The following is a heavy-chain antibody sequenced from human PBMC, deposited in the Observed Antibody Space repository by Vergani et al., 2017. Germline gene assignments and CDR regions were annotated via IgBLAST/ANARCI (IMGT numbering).Heavy chain of an antibody. D-gene: IGHD6-6*01. CDR1: GGSLSSSNW. CDR3: ARQRSSFGPPPLDSYYYYGMDV. V-gene: IGHV4-4*03. J-gene: IGHJ6*02. CDR2: IYHSGST. Sequence: QVQLQESGPGLVKPPGTLSLTCAVSGGSLSSSNWWSWVRQPPGKGLEWIGEIYHSGSTNYNPSLKSRVTISVDKSKNQFSLKLSSVTAADTAVYYCARQRSSFGPPPLDSYYYYGMDVWGQGTTVTVSS.